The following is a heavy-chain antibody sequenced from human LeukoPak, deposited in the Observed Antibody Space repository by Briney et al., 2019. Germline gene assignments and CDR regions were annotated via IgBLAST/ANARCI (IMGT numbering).Heavy chain of an antibody. J-gene: IGHJ5*02. V-gene: IGHV6-1*01. CDR2: TYYRSRSKWYN. Sequence: SQTLSLTCAISGDSLSSDSAAWNCITHSPSRGLEWLVRTYYRSRSKWYNDYAISVKSRITINADTSKNQFSLQLNSVTPADTAVYFCARDEGSNWNNWFDPWGQGTLVIVSS. D-gene: IGHD1-1*01. CDR3: ARDEGSNWNNWFDP. CDR1: GDSLSSDSAA.